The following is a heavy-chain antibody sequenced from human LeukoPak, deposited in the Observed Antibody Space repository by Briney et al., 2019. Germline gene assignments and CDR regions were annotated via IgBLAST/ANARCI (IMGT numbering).Heavy chain of an antibody. CDR2: IRYDGSNK. V-gene: IGHV3-30*02. Sequence: PGGSLRLSCAASGFTFSSYGMHWVRQAPGKGLEWVAFIRYDGSNKYYADSVKGRFTISRDNSKNTLYLQMNSLRAEDTAVYYSAKDHWAIAVAGHRNFDYWGQGTLVTVSS. J-gene: IGHJ4*02. CDR3: AKDHWAIAVAGHRNFDY. CDR1: GFTFSSYG. D-gene: IGHD6-19*01.